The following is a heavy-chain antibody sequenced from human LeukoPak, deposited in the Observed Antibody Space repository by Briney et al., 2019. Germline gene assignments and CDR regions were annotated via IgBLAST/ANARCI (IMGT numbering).Heavy chain of an antibody. CDR1: GGSFSGYY. D-gene: IGHD6-6*01. CDR2: INHRGST. CDR3: ARLVEYSSSIDY. V-gene: IGHV4-34*01. Sequence: SETLSLTCAAYGGSFSGYYWSWIRQPPGKGLEWIGEINHRGSTNYNPSLKSRVTISVDRSRNQFSLKVRSVTAADTAVYYCARLVEYSSSIDYWGQGTLVTVSS. J-gene: IGHJ4*02.